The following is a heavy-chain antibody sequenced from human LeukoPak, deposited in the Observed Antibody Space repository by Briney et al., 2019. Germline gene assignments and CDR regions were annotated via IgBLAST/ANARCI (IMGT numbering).Heavy chain of an antibody. V-gene: IGHV4-61*02. CDR2: IYISGST. D-gene: IGHD3-10*01. CDR3: ARGEGSGSYKIRNWFDP. J-gene: IGHJ5*02. Sequence: SETLSLTCTVSGGSISSASYYWSWIRQPAGKGLEWIGRIYISGSTNYKSSLKSRVTISVDTSKNQFSLKLSSVTAADTAVYYCARGEGSGSYKIRNWFDPWGQGTLVTVSS. CDR1: GGSISSASYY.